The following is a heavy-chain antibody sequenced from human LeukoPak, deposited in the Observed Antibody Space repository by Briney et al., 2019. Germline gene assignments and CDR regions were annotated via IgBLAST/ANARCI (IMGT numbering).Heavy chain of an antibody. J-gene: IGHJ3*02. Sequence: PSETLSLTCTVSGGSIGSYSWNWIRQSPGTGLEWIWYVYYSGSTMYNPSLRSRVTISVDTSKNQFSLKLSSVTAADTAVYYCARLKARDAFDIWGKGQWSPSLQ. CDR3: ARLKARDAFDI. CDR2: VYYSGST. V-gene: IGHV4-59*08. CDR1: GGSIGSYS.